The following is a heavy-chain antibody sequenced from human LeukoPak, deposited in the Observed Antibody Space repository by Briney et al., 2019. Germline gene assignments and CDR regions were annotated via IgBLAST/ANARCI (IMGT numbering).Heavy chain of an antibody. J-gene: IGHJ4*02. Sequence: GRSLRLSCAASGFTFSSYGMHWVRQAPGKGLEWVAVISYDGSNKYYADSVKGRFTISRDNAKNSLYLQMNSLRAEDTALYYCAKSYGGSYCVGFDYWGQGTLVTVSS. CDR3: AKSYGGSYCVGFDY. CDR1: GFTFSSYG. V-gene: IGHV3-30*18. D-gene: IGHD1-26*01. CDR2: ISYDGSNK.